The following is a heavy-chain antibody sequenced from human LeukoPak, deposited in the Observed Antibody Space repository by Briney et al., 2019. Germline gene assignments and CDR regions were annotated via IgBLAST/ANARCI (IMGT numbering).Heavy chain of an antibody. V-gene: IGHV1-69*05. CDR3: AEENDYGDY. CDR2: IIPIFGTA. CDR1: GGTLSSYA. D-gene: IGHD2/OR15-2a*01. Sequence: ASVKVSCKASGGTLSSYAISWVRQAPGQGLEWMGRIIPIFGTANYAQKFQGRVTITTDESTSTAYMELSSLRSEDTAVYYCAEENDYGDYWGQGTLVTVSS. J-gene: IGHJ4*02.